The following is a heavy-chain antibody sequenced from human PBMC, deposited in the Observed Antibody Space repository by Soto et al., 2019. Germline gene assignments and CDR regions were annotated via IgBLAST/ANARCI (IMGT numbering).Heavy chain of an antibody. CDR2: IFSSGTT. CDR3: AILPSPFHFHYAMAV. J-gene: IGHJ6*02. CDR1: GDSIGSVNKY. V-gene: IGHV4-30-4*02. D-gene: IGHD2-15*01. Sequence: TYTVSGDSIGSVNKYWSWIRQAPGKGLEWIGYIFSSGTTYYNPSLKSRLTMSLDTSQNQFSLKLNSVTAADTAVYFCAILPSPFHFHYAMAVWGQGTTV.